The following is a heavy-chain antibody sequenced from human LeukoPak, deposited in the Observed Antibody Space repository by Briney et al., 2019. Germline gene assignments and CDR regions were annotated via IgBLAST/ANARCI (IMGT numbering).Heavy chain of an antibody. V-gene: IGHV1-18*01. J-gene: IGHJ4*02. CDR3: ARGPPSGADVGYYFDY. CDR2: ISAYNGHT. CDR1: GYTFTTYG. Sequence: ASVKVSCKASGYTFTTYGISWVRQAPGQGLEWMGWISAYNGHTNYAQKLQGRVTMTTDTSTSTAYMELRSLRSDDTAVYYCARGPPSGADVGYYFDYWGQGTLVTVSS. D-gene: IGHD1-26*01.